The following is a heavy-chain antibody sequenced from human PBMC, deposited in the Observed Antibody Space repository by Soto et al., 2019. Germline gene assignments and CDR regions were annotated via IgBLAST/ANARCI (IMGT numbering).Heavy chain of an antibody. CDR1: GYTFTGYY. V-gene: IGHV1-2*04. D-gene: IGHD5-18*01. CDR2: INPNSGGT. CDR3: ARERGYSYGHLDY. J-gene: IGHJ4*02. Sequence: GASVKVSCKASGYTFTGYYMHWVRQAPGQGLEWMGWINPNSGGTNYAQKFQGWVAMTRDTSISTAYMELSRLRSDDTAVYYCARERGYSYGHLDYWGQGTLVTVSS.